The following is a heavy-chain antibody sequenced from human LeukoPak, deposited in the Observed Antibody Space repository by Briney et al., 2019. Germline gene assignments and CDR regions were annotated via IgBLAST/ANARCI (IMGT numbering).Heavy chain of an antibody. J-gene: IGHJ4*02. Sequence: GESLRLSCAASGFTFSRYWMHWVRQAPGEGLVWVSRIYEHGTTIDYADSVRDRFTISRDNAKNTLYLHMNSLRAEDTAMYYCARDVGGAGSHWGQGSLVTVSS. CDR3: ARDVGGAGSH. V-gene: IGHV3-74*01. D-gene: IGHD3-10*01. CDR1: GFTFSRYW. CDR2: IYEHGTTI.